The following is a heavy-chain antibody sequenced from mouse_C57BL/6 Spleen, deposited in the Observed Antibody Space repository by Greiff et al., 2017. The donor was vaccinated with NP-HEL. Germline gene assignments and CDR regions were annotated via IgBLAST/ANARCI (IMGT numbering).Heavy chain of an antibody. V-gene: IGHV1-7*01. D-gene: IGHD2-4*01. CDR1: GYTFTSYW. CDR3: ARFDYDRIYAMDY. Sequence: VQLQQSGAELAKPGASVKLSCKASGYTFTSYWMHWVKQRPGQGLEWIGYINPSSGYTKYNQKFKDKATLTADKSSSTAYMQLSSLTYEDSAVYYCARFDYDRIYAMDYWGQGTSVTVSS. J-gene: IGHJ4*01. CDR2: INPSSGYT.